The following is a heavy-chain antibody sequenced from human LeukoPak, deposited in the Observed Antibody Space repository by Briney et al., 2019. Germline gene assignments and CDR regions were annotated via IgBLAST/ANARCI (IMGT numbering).Heavy chain of an antibody. J-gene: IGHJ4*02. CDR3: ARTTYYYDRSGYSYYFDY. CDR2: IYYSGSS. Sequence: PSETLSLTCTVPGGSISSYYWSWIRQPPGKGLEWVGYIYYSGSSNYNPSLKSRVTISVDTSKNQFSLKLSSVTAADTAVYYCARTTYYYDRSGYSYYFDYWGQGTLVTVSS. CDR1: GGSISSYY. D-gene: IGHD3-22*01. V-gene: IGHV4-59*01.